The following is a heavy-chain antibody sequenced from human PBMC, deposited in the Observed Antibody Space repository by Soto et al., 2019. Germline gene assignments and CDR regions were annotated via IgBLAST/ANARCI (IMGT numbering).Heavy chain of an antibody. V-gene: IGHV3-23*01. CDR3: AKDSGFGVVIPNRPLDY. CDR2: ISGSGGST. CDR1: GFTFSSYA. J-gene: IGHJ4*02. Sequence: GGSLRLSCAASGFTFSSYAMSWVRQAPGKGLEWVSAISGSGGSTYYADSVKGRFTISRDNSKNTLYLQMNSLRAEDTAVYYCAKDSGFGVVIPNRPLDYWGQGTLVTVSS. D-gene: IGHD3-3*01.